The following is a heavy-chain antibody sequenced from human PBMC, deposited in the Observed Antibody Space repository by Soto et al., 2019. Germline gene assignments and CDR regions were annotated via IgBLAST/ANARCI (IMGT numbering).Heavy chain of an antibody. CDR3: AKDKGVRGVPAPDDYGMDV. CDR2: ISYDGSNK. J-gene: IGHJ6*02. D-gene: IGHD3-10*01. V-gene: IGHV3-30*18. Sequence: GGSLRLSCAASGFTFSSYGMHWVRQAPGKGLEWVAVISYDGSNKYYADSVKGRFTISRDNSKNTLYLQMNSLRAEDTAVYYCAKDKGVRGVPAPDDYGMDVWGQGTTVTVSS. CDR1: GFTFSSYG.